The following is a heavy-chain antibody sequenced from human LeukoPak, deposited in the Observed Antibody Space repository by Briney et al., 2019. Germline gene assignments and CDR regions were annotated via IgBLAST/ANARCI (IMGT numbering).Heavy chain of an antibody. CDR1: GGSFSGYY. J-gene: IGHJ6*03. V-gene: IGHV4-34*01. D-gene: IGHD6-19*01. CDR3: ARLTHSSGWSYYYMDV. CDR2: INHSGST. Sequence: RPSETLSLTCAVYGGSFSGYYWSWIRQPPGKGLEWIGEINHSGSTNYNPSLKSRVTISVDTSKNQFSLKLSSVTAADTAVYYCARLTHSSGWSYYYMDVWGKGTTVTVSS.